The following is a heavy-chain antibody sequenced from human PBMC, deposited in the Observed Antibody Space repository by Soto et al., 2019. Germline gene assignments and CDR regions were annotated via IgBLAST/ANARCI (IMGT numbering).Heavy chain of an antibody. CDR1: GGSISSSSYY. V-gene: IGHV4-39*01. J-gene: IGHJ4*02. Sequence: SEILSLTCTVSGGSISSSSYYWGWIRQPPGKGLEWIGSIYYSGSTYYNPSLKSRVTISVDTSKNQFSLKLSSVTAADTAVYYCASTYGDYWLHADYWGQGTLVTVSS. D-gene: IGHD4-17*01. CDR3: ASTYGDYWLHADY. CDR2: IYYSGST.